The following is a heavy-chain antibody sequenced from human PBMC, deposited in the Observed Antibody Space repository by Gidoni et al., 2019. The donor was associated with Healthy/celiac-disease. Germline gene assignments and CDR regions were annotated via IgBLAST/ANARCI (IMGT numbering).Heavy chain of an antibody. Sequence: EVQLVESGGGLVQPGGSLRLSCAASGFTFRAYWMSWVRPAPGKGLEWVANIKQDGSQKYYVDSVKGRFTISRDNAKNSLYLQMNSLRAEDTAVYYCARDPQAYSDSRYNWFDPWGQGTLVTVSS. D-gene: IGHD6-13*01. CDR1: GFTFRAYW. CDR2: IKQDGSQK. J-gene: IGHJ5*02. V-gene: IGHV3-7*01. CDR3: ARDPQAYSDSRYNWFDP.